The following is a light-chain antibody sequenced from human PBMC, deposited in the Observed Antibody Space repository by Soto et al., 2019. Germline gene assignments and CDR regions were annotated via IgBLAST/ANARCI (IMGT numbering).Light chain of an antibody. J-gene: IGLJ2*01. CDR2: SNN. V-gene: IGLV1-44*01. CDR3: AAWDDSLNGVV. Sequence: QSVLTQPPSASGTPGQRVTISCSGSSSNIGSDTVNWYQQLPGTAPKLLIHSNNQRPSGVPDRFSGSKSGTSAFLAISGLQSEDGADYYCAAWDDSLNGVVFGGGTKLTVL. CDR1: SSNIGSDT.